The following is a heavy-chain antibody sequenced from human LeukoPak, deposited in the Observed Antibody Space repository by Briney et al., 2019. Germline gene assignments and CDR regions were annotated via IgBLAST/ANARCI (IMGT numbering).Heavy chain of an antibody. V-gene: IGHV1-2*06. CDR1: GYTFTGYY. CDR2: INPNSGGT. Sequence: ASVKVSCKASGYTFTGYYMHWVRQAPGQGLEWMGRINPNSGGTNYAQKLHGRVTITRDTSISTADMELSRLRSDDTAVYCRARIGEQHQPLPFQHWGQGTLVTVSS. J-gene: IGHJ1*01. D-gene: IGHD6-13*01. CDR3: ARIGEQHQPLPFQH.